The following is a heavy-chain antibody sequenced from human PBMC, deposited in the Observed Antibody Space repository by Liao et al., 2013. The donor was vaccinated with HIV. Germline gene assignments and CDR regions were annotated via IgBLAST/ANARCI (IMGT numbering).Heavy chain of an antibody. Sequence: QLQLQESGPGLVKPSETLSLTCTVSGGSISSNNDFWGWIRQPPGKGLEWIGSIYFSGSTYYNPSLRSRVTISVDTSTNQFSLKLNSVTAADTAVYYCARFTGSSWLDFWGQGTLVTVSS. J-gene: IGHJ4*02. V-gene: IGHV4-39*07. CDR1: GGSISSNNDF. D-gene: IGHD6-13*01. CDR2: IYFSGST. CDR3: ARFTGSSWLDF.